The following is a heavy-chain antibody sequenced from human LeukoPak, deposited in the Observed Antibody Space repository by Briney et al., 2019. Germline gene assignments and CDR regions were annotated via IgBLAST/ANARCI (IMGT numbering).Heavy chain of an antibody. D-gene: IGHD5-18*01. CDR1: GGSISSYY. J-gene: IGHJ4*02. CDR2: IYYSGST. CDR3: ARNGEGVYSYGFKSPYYFDY. Sequence: SETLSLTCTVSGGSISSYYWSWIRQPPGKGLEWIGYIYYSGSTNYNPSLKSRVTISVDTSKNQFSLKLSSVTAADTAVYYCARNGEGVYSYGFKSPYYFDYWGQGTLVTVSS. V-gene: IGHV4-59*01.